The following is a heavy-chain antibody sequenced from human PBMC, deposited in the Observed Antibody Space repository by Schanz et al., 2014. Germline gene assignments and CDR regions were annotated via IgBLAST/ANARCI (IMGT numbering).Heavy chain of an antibody. V-gene: IGHV3-33*08. CDR2: INSDGTKR. Sequence: QVRLVESGGGVVQPGRSLRLSCAASGFTLSSYGMHWVRQAPGKGLEWVAFINSDGTKRFYADSVKSRFTISRDNSRNTLYLQMNSLRPEDTAVYYCAASSGWHPSTDYWGQGTLVTVSS. CDR3: AASSGWHPSTDY. J-gene: IGHJ4*02. D-gene: IGHD6-19*01. CDR1: GFTLSSYG.